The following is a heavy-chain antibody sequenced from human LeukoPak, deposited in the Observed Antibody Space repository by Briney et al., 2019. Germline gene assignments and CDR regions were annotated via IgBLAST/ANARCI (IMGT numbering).Heavy chain of an antibody. CDR1: GFTFSSYW. CDR3: ARDDIAVAGRVVDY. J-gene: IGHJ4*02. V-gene: IGHV3-74*01. Sequence: GGSLRLSCAASGFTFSSYWMHWVRQAPGKGLVWVSRIDSDGSSTSYADSVKGRFTISRDNAKNSLYLQMNSLRAEDTAVYYCARDDIAVAGRVVDYWGQGTQVTVSS. D-gene: IGHD6-19*01. CDR2: IDSDGSST.